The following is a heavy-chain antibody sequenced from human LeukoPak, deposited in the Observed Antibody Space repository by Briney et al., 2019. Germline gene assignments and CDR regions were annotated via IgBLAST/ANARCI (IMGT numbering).Heavy chain of an antibody. J-gene: IGHJ4*02. CDR3: ARVVRGLHDY. CDR1: GVSISSYY. Sequence: TSETLSLTCTASGVSISSYYWSWIRQPPGKGLEWIGYIYYSGSTNYNPSLKSRVTISVDTSKNQFSLKLSSVTAADTAVYYCARVVRGLHDYWGQGTLVTVSS. V-gene: IGHV4-59*01. D-gene: IGHD3-10*01. CDR2: IYYSGST.